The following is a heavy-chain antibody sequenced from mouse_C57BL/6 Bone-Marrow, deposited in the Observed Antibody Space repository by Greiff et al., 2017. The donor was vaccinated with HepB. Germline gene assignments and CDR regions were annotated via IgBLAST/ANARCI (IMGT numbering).Heavy chain of an antibody. CDR2: IDPENGDT. D-gene: IGHD3-2*02. Sequence: EVKLQQSGAELVRPGASVKLSCTASGFNIKDDYMHWVKQRPEQGLEWIGWIDPENGDTEYASKFQGKATITADTSSNTAYLQLSSLTSEDTAVYYCTTTGRYAMDYWGQGTSVTVSS. CDR1: GFNIKDDY. J-gene: IGHJ4*01. V-gene: IGHV14-4*01. CDR3: TTTGRYAMDY.